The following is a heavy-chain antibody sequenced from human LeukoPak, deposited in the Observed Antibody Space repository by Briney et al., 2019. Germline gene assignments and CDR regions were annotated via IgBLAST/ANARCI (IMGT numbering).Heavy chain of an antibody. Sequence: SETLSLTCVVSGGSITSNWWSWVRQPPGKGLEWIGEISHSGDTTYNPSLKSRVTMSVDRSKTHFSLKLNSVTAADTAVYYCGRNGHYSIDSWGQGTQVTVSS. V-gene: IGHV4-4*02. CDR3: GRNGHYSIDS. D-gene: IGHD4-17*01. CDR2: ISHSGDT. CDR1: GGSITSNW. J-gene: IGHJ4*02.